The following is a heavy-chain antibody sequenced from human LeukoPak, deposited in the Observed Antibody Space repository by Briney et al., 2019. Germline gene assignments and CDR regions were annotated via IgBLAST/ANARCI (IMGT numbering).Heavy chain of an antibody. J-gene: IGHJ3*02. CDR3: AKDRFYSGSPRAFDM. CDR1: GFTFSSYA. V-gene: IGHV3-23*01. CDR2: ISGSGVST. D-gene: IGHD1-26*01. Sequence: GGSLRLSCAASGFTFSSYAMNWVRQAPGKGLEWVSVISGSGVSTYYADSVKGRFTFPRDNSKNTLYLQMNSLRAEDTALYYCAKDRFYSGSPRAFDMWGRGTMVTVSS.